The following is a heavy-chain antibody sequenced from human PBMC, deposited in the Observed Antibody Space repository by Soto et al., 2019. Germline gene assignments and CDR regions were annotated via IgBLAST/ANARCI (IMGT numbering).Heavy chain of an antibody. CDR2: IYYSGST. Sequence: SETLSLTCTVSGGSISSYYWSWIRQPPGKGLEWIGYIYYSGSTNYNPSLKSRVTISVDTSKNQFSLKLSSVTAADTAVYYCARDRSAAAGTGWFDPWGQGTLVTVS. J-gene: IGHJ5*02. CDR3: ARDRSAAAGTGWFDP. CDR1: GGSISSYY. V-gene: IGHV4-59*01. D-gene: IGHD6-13*01.